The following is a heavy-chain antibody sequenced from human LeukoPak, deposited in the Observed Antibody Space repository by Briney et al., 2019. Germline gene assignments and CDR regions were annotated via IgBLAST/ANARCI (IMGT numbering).Heavy chain of an antibody. CDR1: GGSFSGYY. V-gene: IGHV4-34*01. CDR2: INHSGST. CDR3: ARGIATITQDSFDV. J-gene: IGHJ3*01. D-gene: IGHD1-26*01. Sequence: SETLSLTCAVYGGSFSGYYWSWIRQPPGKGLEWIGEINHSGSTNYNPSLKSRVTISVDTSKNQFSLWLTSVTAADTALYYCARGIATITQDSFDVWGLGTMVTVSS.